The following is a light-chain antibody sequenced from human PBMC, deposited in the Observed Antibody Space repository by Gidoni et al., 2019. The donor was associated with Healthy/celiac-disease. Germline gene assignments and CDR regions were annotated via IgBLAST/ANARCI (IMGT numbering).Light chain of an antibody. Sequence: DIQMTQPPSSLSASVGDRVTITCRASQRISRYLNWYQQKPGKAPKLLIYAAASLQSGVPSRFRGSGSGTDFTLTISSLQPEDFATYYCQQSYSTPVTWTVXXXTKVEIK. V-gene: IGKV1-39*01. J-gene: IGKJ1*01. CDR1: QRISRY. CDR3: QQSYSTPVTWT. CDR2: AAA.